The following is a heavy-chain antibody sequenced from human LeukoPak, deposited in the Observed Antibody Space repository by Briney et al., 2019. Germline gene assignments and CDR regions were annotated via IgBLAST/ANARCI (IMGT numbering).Heavy chain of an antibody. D-gene: IGHD2-2*01. V-gene: IGHV7-4-1*02. J-gene: IGHJ4*02. Sequence: ASVKVSCKASGYTFTSYDINWVRQAPGQGLEWMGWINTDTGNPTYAQGFTGRFVLSLDTSVSTAYLQISSLKAEDTAVYYCARGGGRYCDSVSCYSAYYFDYWGQGTLVTVSS. CDR3: ARGGGRYCDSVSCYSAYYFDY. CDR2: INTDTGNP. CDR1: GYTFTSYD.